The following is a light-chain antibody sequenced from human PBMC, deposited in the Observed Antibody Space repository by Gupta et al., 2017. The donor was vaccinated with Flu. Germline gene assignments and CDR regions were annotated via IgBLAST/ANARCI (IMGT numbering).Light chain of an antibody. CDR1: SANIGAGLD. CDR3: QSYDSNQRGCV. V-gene: IGLV1-40*01. J-gene: IGLJ1*01. CDR2: RNN. Sequence: QSVLTQPPSVSGAPGQRVTVSCTGSSANIGAGLDVHWYQQLPGTAPKLLIYRNNNRPSGVADRFSASKSGTSASLTITGLQAEDEADYYCQSYDSNQRGCVFGTGTKVTVL.